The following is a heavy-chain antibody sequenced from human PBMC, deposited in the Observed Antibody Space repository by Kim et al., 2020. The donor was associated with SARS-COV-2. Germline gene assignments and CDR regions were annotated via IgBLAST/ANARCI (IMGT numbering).Heavy chain of an antibody. V-gene: IGHV3-48*02. CDR1: GFTFSSYS. Sequence: GGSLRLSCAASGFTFSSYSMNWVRQAPGKGLEWVSYITSDSSTIYFAASVKGRFTISRDNAKNSLYLQMNSLRDEDTAVYYCARDSSQLLFSDDDGFDIWGQGTMVTVSS. J-gene: IGHJ3*02. CDR3: ARDSSQLLFSDDDGFDI. D-gene: IGHD2-2*01. CDR2: ITSDSSTI.